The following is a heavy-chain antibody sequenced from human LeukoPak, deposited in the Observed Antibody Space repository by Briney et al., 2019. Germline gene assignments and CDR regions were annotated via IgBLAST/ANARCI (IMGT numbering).Heavy chain of an antibody. J-gene: IGHJ4*02. CDR1: GASITSSNYY. D-gene: IGHD6-19*01. V-gene: IGHV4-39*07. CDR3: ARYSSGSVVY. CDR2: IYSSGNT. Sequence: SETLSLTCAVSGASITSSNYYWGWVRQSPGKGLEWIGNIYSSGNTYYNASLKSRVTMYIDTSKNQFSLKLSSVTAADTAVYYCARYSSGSVVYWGQGTLVTVSS.